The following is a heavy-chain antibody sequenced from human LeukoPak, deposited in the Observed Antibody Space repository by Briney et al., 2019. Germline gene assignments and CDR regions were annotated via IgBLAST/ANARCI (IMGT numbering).Heavy chain of an antibody. V-gene: IGHV3-30*02. D-gene: IGHD3-16*02. Sequence: GGSLILSCAASGFTFSSYGMHWVRQAPGKGLEWVAFIRYDGSNKYYADSVKGRFTISRDNSKNTLYLQMNSLRAEDTAVYYCAKDRGLSPSYYYYYYMDVWGKGTTVTISS. J-gene: IGHJ6*03. CDR3: AKDRGLSPSYYYYYYMDV. CDR2: IRYDGSNK. CDR1: GFTFSSYG.